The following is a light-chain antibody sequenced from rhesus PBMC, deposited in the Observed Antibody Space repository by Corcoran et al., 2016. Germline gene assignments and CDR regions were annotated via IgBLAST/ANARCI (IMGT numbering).Light chain of an antibody. CDR3: MQPLQTPYT. CDR1: QSLLSSNGYNY. Sequence: DIVMTQTPLSLPVTLGEPASISCRSSQSLLSSNGYNYLTWSLQKPGQSPQLLIYSGSDRASGVPDRVSGSGSGTDFKLKISRVEAEDVGIYYCMQPLQTPYTCGQGTKVEIK. V-gene: IGKV2-60*01. J-gene: IGKJ2*01. CDR2: SGS.